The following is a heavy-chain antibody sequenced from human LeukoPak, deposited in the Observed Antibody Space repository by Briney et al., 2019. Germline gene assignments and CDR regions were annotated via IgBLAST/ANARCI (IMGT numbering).Heavy chain of an antibody. CDR3: ALSSADYYGSGNYEYYFDY. D-gene: IGHD3-10*01. CDR1: GYTFADYY. V-gene: IGHV1-2*02. CDR2: IAPNTGAA. J-gene: IGHJ4*02. Sequence: ASVKVSCKASGYTFADYYLHWVRQAPGQGLEWMGWIAPNTGAAKNVQNFQGRVTMTSETSISTAYMGLSRLRSDDSATYYCALSSADYYGSGNYEYYFDYWGQGTLVTVSS.